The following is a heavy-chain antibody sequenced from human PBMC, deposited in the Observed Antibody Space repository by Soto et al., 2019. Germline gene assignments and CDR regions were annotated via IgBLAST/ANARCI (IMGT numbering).Heavy chain of an antibody. D-gene: IGHD1-1*01. J-gene: IGHJ4*02. Sequence: SETLSLTCTVPGDSISSYYWSWIRQPPGKGLEWIGYIYYSGSTNYNPSLKSRVTISVDTSKNQFSLKLSSVTAADTAVYYCARLQYNFDYWGQGTLVTVS. V-gene: IGHV4-59*08. CDR1: GDSISSYY. CDR2: IYYSGST. CDR3: ARLQYNFDY.